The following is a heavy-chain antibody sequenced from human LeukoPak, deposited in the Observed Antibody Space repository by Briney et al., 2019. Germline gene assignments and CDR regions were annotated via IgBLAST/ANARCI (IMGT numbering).Heavy chain of an antibody. J-gene: IGHJ3*02. CDR3: AKETVLLVAATPDAFDI. CDR2: ISGSGGRT. Sequence: GGSLRLSRAAPGFMLSSYAMTWVPHAPRKGLEWVSPISGSGGRTHYAHSVTGPFTLSRDTSKNTLYLQMNTLKAENTPVYYSAKETVLLVAATPDAFDIWPQGTMDTVPS. D-gene: IGHD2-15*01. V-gene: IGHV3-23*01. CDR1: GFMLSSYA.